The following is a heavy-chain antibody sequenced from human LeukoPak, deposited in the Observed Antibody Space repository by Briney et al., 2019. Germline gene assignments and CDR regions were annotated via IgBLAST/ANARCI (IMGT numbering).Heavy chain of an antibody. D-gene: IGHD1-26*01. V-gene: IGHV1-69*13. J-gene: IGHJ4*02. CDR1: GGTFSSYA. CDR3: ARGGLNPVGATYFDY. Sequence: SVKVSCKASGGTFSSYAISWVRQAPGQGLEWMGGIIPIFGTANYAQKFQGRVTITADESTSTAYMELSSLRSEDTAVYYCARGGLNPVGATYFDYWGQGTLVTVSS. CDR2: IIPIFGTA.